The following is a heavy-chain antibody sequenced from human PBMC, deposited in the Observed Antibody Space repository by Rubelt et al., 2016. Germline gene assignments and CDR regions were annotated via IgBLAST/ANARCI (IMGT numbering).Heavy chain of an antibody. J-gene: IGHJ4*02. CDR2: IYYSGST. Sequence: QVQLQESGPGLVKPSETLSLTCTVSGGSISSYYWSWIRQPPGKGLEWIGNIYYSGSTNYNPSLKSRVTISVDTSKNQFSLKLGSVTAADTAVYYCARGLWGPVAEGYWGQGTLVTVSS. CDR1: GGSISSYY. CDR3: ARGLWGPVAEGY. V-gene: IGHV4-59*12. D-gene: IGHD6-19*01.